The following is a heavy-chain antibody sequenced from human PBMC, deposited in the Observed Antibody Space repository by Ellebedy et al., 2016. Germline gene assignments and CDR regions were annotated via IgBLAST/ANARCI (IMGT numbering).Heavy chain of an antibody. CDR3: ARGGYDYVWGSPSYYGMDV. J-gene: IGHJ6*02. Sequence: GGSLRLXXAASGFTFSSYDMHWVRQATGKGLEWVSAIGTAGDTYYPGSVKGRFTISRENAKNSLYLQMNSLRAGDTAVYYCARGGYDYVWGSPSYYGMDVWGQGTTVTVSS. CDR1: GFTFSSYD. V-gene: IGHV3-13*04. CDR2: IGTAGDT. D-gene: IGHD3-16*01.